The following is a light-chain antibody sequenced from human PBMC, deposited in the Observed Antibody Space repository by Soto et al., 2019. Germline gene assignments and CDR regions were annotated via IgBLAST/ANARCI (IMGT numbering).Light chain of an antibody. J-gene: IGKJ4*01. CDR1: QSVGNNY. V-gene: IGKV3-20*01. Sequence: EIVLTQSPGTLSLSPGERATLSCRASQSVGNNYLAWYQQKPGQPPRFLMYDASTRATGISDRFSGSGSGTDFTLTIIRLEPEDFAVYYCQQYGSTPLTFGGGTKVEIK. CDR3: QQYGSTPLT. CDR2: DAS.